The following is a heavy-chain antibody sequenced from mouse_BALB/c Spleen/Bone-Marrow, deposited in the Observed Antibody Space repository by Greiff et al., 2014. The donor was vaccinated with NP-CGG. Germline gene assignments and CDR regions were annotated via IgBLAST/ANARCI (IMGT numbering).Heavy chain of an antibody. Sequence: VQLQQSGPELVKPGASVKISCKTSGYTFTEYTMHWVKQSLGKSLEWIGAINPNNGGSTHNQKFKGKATLTVDKSSSTAYMELRSLTSEDSAVYYCVRGFYFGNYVFAYWGQGTLVTVSA. CDR1: GYTFTEYT. D-gene: IGHD2-1*01. CDR3: VRGFYFGNYVFAY. V-gene: IGHV1-18*01. J-gene: IGHJ3*01. CDR2: INPNNGGS.